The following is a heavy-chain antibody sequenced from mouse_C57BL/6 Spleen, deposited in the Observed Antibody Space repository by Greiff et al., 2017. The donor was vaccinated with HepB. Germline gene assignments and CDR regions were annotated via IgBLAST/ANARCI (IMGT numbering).Heavy chain of an antibody. Sequence: EVKLVESGGGLVQPGGSLSLSCAASGFTFTDYYMSWVRQPPGKALEWLGFIRNKANGYTTEYSASVKGRFTISRVNSQSILYLQMNALRAEDSATYYCARAYYGSSYVAYWGQGTLVTVSA. CDR2: IRNKANGYTT. D-gene: IGHD1-1*01. V-gene: IGHV7-3*01. CDR3: ARAYYGSSYVAY. J-gene: IGHJ3*01. CDR1: GFTFTDYY.